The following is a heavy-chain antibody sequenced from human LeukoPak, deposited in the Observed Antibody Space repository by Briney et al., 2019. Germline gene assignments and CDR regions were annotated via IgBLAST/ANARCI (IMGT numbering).Heavy chain of an antibody. CDR3: ARRGFDWLSLDY. CDR1: GFTFSSYA. CDR2: ISYDGSNK. D-gene: IGHD3-9*01. V-gene: IGHV3-30-3*01. J-gene: IGHJ4*02. Sequence: GGSLRLSCAASGFTFSSYAMHWVRQAPGKGLEWVAVISYDGSNKYYADSVKDRFTISRDNSKNTLYLQMNSLRAEDTAVYYCARRGFDWLSLDYWGQGTLVTVSS.